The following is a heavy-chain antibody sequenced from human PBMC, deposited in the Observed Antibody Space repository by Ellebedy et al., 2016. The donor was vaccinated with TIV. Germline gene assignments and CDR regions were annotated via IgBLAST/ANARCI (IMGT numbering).Heavy chain of an antibody. D-gene: IGHD3-9*01. Sequence: AASVTVSCKASGDTFSNYDISWVRQAPGQGLEWMGLFSTYNGNAKFEQKFQERLTMTTDPSTSTAYMALRNLRPDDTAVYFCARTDVSRSDSFSLRDFFYYGLDVWGQGTTVTVSS. CDR1: GDTFSNYD. CDR2: FSTYNGNA. CDR3: ARTDVSRSDSFSLRDFFYYGLDV. J-gene: IGHJ6*02. V-gene: IGHV1-18*01.